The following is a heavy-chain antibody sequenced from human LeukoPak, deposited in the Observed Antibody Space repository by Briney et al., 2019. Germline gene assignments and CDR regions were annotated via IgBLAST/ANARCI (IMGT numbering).Heavy chain of an antibody. CDR3: AGQYSSSYYFDG. V-gene: IGHV3-53*01. Sequence: GGSLRLSCAASRFAVRTNYMSWVRQAPGKGLEWVSVIYSGGSTYYADSVTRRFTISTDNSNNTLYLQMKSLRAEDTAVYYCAGQYSSSYYFDGWGQRTLVTVSS. J-gene: IGHJ4*02. CDR2: IYSGGST. CDR1: RFAVRTNY. D-gene: IGHD6-13*01.